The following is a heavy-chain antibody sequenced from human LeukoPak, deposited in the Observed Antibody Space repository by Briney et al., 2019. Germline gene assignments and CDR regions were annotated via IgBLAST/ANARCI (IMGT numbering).Heavy chain of an antibody. CDR1: GGTFSSYA. D-gene: IGHD3-22*01. CDR3: ARARYYDSSGYYFDY. CDR2: IIPILGIA. V-gene: IGHV1-69*04. Sequence: SVKVSCKASGGTFSSYAISWVRQAPGQGLEWMGRIIPILGIANYAQKFQGRVTITADKSTSTAYMELSSLRSEDTAVYYRARARYYDSSGYYFDYWGQGTLVTVSS. J-gene: IGHJ4*02.